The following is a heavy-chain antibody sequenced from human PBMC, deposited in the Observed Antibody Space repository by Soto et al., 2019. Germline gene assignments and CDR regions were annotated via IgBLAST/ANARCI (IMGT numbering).Heavy chain of an antibody. CDR2: IHDSGRS. D-gene: IGHD2-15*01. CDR1: SDSITNYY. J-gene: IGHJ4*02. CDR3: ARVGGTRGWY. Sequence: QVQLQESGPGLVKPSETLSLTCTVSSDSITNYYWSWIRQSPGKGLEWIGYIHDSGRSNYNPSLKSRVNISVDTSKKQFPLKLNSVTAADAAVYYCARVGGTRGWYWGQGTLVTVSS. V-gene: IGHV4-59*01.